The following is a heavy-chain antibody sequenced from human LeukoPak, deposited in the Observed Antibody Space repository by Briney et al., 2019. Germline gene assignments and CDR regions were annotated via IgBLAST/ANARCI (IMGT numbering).Heavy chain of an antibody. CDR3: ARPAGWELLYDY. J-gene: IGHJ4*02. D-gene: IGHD1-26*01. CDR1: GYTFTSYY. V-gene: IGHV1-46*01. Sequence: ASVKVSCKASGYTFTSYYMHWVRHAPGQGLEWMGIINPSGGSTSYAQKFQGRVTMTRDTSTSTVYMELSSLRSEDTAVYYCARPAGWELLYDYWGQGTLVTVSS. CDR2: INPSGGST.